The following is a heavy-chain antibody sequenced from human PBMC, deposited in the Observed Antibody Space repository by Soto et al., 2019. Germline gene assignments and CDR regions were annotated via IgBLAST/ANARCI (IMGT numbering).Heavy chain of an antibody. CDR3: ARAVRETATQPDC. V-gene: IGHV3-33*01. D-gene: IGHD5-18*01. Sequence: QVQLVESGGGVVQPGRSLRLSCAASGFTFSSYGMNWVRQAPGKGLEWVADIWYDGSNQNYADSVKGRFTISRDNSKNTLYLQMNSLRAEDTALYYCARAVRETATQPDCWGQGTLVTVSS. CDR2: IWYDGSNQ. J-gene: IGHJ4*02. CDR1: GFTFSSYG.